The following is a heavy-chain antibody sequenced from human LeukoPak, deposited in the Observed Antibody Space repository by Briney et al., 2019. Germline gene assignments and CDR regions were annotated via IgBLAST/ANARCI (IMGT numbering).Heavy chain of an antibody. V-gene: IGHV3-23*01. J-gene: IGHJ4*02. CDR1: GLTFSNYA. CDR3: AKKAEGYCSSTSCPVPHSDY. CDR2: ITGSGGWA. Sequence: GGSLRLSCAASGLTFSNYAMMWLRQAPGKGLEWVSAITGSGGWALYADSVKGRFTISRDNSKDTLYLQMSSLRAEDTAVYYCAKKAEGYCSSTSCPVPHSDYWGQGTLVTVSS. D-gene: IGHD2-2*01.